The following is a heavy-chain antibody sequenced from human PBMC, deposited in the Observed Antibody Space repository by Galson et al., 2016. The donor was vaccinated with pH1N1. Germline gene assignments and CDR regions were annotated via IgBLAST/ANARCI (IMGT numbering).Heavy chain of an antibody. J-gene: IGHJ4*02. CDR2: INTGNGNT. CDR1: GYTFTSNA. V-gene: IGHV1-3*04. D-gene: IGHD1/OR15-1a*01. CDR3: AKRTGRHFDY. Sequence: SVKVSCKASGYTFTSNAIHWVRQAPGQRLEWMRWINTGNGNTKYSQNFQGRVTITRDTSASTAYMELSSLRSEDTAVYYCAKRTGRHFDYWGQGTLVTVSS.